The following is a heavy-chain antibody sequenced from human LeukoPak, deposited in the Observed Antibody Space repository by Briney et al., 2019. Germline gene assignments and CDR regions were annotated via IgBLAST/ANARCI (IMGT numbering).Heavy chain of an antibody. CDR3: ARDGDLKFLEWLENWFDP. J-gene: IGHJ5*02. CDR1: GFTFDDYG. D-gene: IGHD3-3*01. V-gene: IGHV3-20*04. CDR2: INWNGGST. Sequence: GGSLRLSCAASGFTFDDYGMSWVRQAPGKGLEWVSGINWNGGSTGYADSVKGRFTISRDNAKNSLYLQMNSLRAEDTALYYCARDGDLKFLEWLENWFDPWGQGTLVTVSS.